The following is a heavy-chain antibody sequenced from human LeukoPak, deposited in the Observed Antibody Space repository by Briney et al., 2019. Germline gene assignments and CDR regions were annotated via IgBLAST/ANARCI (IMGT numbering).Heavy chain of an antibody. J-gene: IGHJ4*02. CDR2: INPNSGGT. CDR3: ARDLQSSSGYYYVVGY. Sequence: ASVKVSCKASGYTFTGYYMHWVRQAPGQGLEWMGRINPNSGGTNYAQKFQGRVTVTRDTSISTAYMELSRLRSDDTAVYFCARDLQSSSGYYYVVGYWGQGTLVTVSS. V-gene: IGHV1-2*06. CDR1: GYTFTGYY. D-gene: IGHD3-22*01.